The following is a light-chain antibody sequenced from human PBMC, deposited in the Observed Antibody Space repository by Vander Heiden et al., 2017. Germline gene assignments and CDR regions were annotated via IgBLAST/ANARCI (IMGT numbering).Light chain of an antibody. Sequence: QSVLTQPPSVSAAPGQKVAISRSGSSSNIGSNYVSWYQHLPGTAPKLLIYENNKRPSGIRDRFSGSKSGTSATLGITGLQTGDEADHYCGAWDSSLSAYVFGTGTKVTVL. CDR1: SSNIGSNY. CDR3: GAWDSSLSAYV. V-gene: IGLV1-51*02. CDR2: ENN. J-gene: IGLJ1*01.